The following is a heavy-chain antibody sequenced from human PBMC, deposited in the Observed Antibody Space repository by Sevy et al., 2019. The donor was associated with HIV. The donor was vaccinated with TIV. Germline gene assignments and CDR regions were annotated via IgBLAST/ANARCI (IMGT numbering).Heavy chain of an antibody. J-gene: IGHJ6*02. V-gene: IGHV1-69*13. Sequence: ASVKVSCKASGGTFSSYSISWVRQAPGQGLEWMGGITRIFGTSNYAQKFQGRVTITGAESTSTAYMELGSLRSEDTAVYYCAFGGGYQLLANYYFAMDVWGQGTTVTVSS. D-gene: IGHD2-2*01. CDR2: ITRIFGTS. CDR3: AFGGGYQLLANYYFAMDV. CDR1: GGTFSSYS.